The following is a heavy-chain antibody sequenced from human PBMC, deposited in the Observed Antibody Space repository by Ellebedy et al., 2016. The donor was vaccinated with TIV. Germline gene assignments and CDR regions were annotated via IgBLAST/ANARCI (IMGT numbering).Heavy chain of an antibody. D-gene: IGHD3-3*01. V-gene: IGHV4-59*12. CDR2: IYYSGTT. Sequence: SETLSLTCSVSGASIKNDYWSWIRQSPGKGLEWIGYIYYSGTTNYSPSLRSRVTISVDTSKNQVSLKLSSVTTADTAIYYCARDTFGGWSGFDYWGRGSLVTVSS. J-gene: IGHJ4*02. CDR3: ARDTFGGWSGFDY. CDR1: GASIKNDY.